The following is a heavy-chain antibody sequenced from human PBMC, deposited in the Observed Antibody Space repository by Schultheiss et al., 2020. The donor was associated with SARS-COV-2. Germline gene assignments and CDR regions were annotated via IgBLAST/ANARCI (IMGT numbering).Heavy chain of an antibody. Sequence: SETLSLTCTVSGGSISSGSYYWSWIRQPPGKGLEWIGYIYYSGSTYYNPSLKSRVTISVDTSKNQFSLKLSSVTAADTAVYYCARNIAAAALDYWGQGTLVTVSS. CDR2: IYYSGST. J-gene: IGHJ4*02. CDR1: GGSISSGSYY. V-gene: IGHV4-31*03. CDR3: ARNIAAAALDY. D-gene: IGHD6-13*01.